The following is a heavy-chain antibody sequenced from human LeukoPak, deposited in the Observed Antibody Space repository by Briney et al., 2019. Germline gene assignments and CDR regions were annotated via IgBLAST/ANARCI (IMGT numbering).Heavy chain of an antibody. D-gene: IGHD7-27*01. J-gene: IGHJ6*03. CDR1: GFTFSSYS. CDR2: ISGGSSYI. V-gene: IGHV3-21*01. CDR3: ARESGAGGYYYYYNMDV. Sequence: GGSLRLSCAASGFTFSSYSMTWVRQAPGKVLEWVSSISGGSSYIYYADSVKGRFTMSRDNAENSLSLQMNSLRADDTAVYYCARESGAGGYYYYYNMDVWGKGTTVTVSS.